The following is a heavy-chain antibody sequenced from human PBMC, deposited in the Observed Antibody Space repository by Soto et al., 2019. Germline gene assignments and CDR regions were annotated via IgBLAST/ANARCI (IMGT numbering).Heavy chain of an antibody. V-gene: IGHV3-23*01. CDR3: ARKILGSTSRPNYWYFDL. J-gene: IGHJ2*01. D-gene: IGHD2-2*01. CDR2: ISGGGDAT. CDR1: GITFTNYA. Sequence: GGSLRLSCAGSGITFTNYAMNWVRQAPGKGLEWVSSISGGGDATSFADSVRGRFTISRDNSKNTVTLQMNSLGVDDTAVYYCARKILGSTSRPNYWYFDLWGRGTLVTVSS.